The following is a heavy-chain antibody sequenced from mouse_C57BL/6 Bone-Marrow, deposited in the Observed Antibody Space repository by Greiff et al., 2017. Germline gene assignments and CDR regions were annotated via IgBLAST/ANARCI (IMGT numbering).Heavy chain of an antibody. D-gene: IGHD3-2*02. CDR3: ARVRGVAGLFAY. CDR1: GYTFTSYW. V-gene: IGHV1-7*01. J-gene: IGHJ3*01. Sequence: VQLQQSGAELAKPGASVKLSCKASGYTFTSYWMHWVKQRPGQGLEWIGKINPSSGYTKYNQKFKDKATLTADKSSSTAYMRLSSLTYEDSAVFYGARVRGVAGLFAYGGQGTVVTVSA. CDR2: INPSSGYT.